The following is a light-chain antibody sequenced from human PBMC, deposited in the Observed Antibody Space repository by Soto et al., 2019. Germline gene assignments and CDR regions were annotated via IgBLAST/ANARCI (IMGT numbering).Light chain of an antibody. Sequence: QSALTQPASVSGSPGQSITISCTGTSRDVGGYNYVSWYQQHPGKAPKLMIYDVSNRPSGVSNRFSGSKSGNTASLTISGLQAEDEADYYCSSYTRSTTPFVFGTGTKLTVL. J-gene: IGLJ1*01. CDR3: SSYTRSTTPFV. CDR1: SRDVGGYNY. CDR2: DVS. V-gene: IGLV2-14*03.